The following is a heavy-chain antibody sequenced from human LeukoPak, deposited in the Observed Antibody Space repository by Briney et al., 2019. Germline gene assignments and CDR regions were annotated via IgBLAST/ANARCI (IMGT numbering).Heavy chain of an antibody. V-gene: IGHV1-69*05. Sequence: GASVKVSCKASGGTFSSYAISWLRQAPGQGLEWMGRIIPIFGTANYAQKFQGRVTITTDESTSTAYMELSSLRSEDTAVYYCASLNSVVGAPGYYYYMDVWGKGPTVTVSS. CDR2: IIPIFGTA. D-gene: IGHD1-26*01. J-gene: IGHJ6*03. CDR1: GGTFSSYA. CDR3: ASLNSVVGAPGYYYYMDV.